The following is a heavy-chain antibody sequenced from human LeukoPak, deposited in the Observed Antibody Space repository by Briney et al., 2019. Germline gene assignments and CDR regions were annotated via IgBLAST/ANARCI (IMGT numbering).Heavy chain of an antibody. CDR1: GFTFSSYW. J-gene: IGHJ4*02. D-gene: IGHD4-17*01. Sequence: PGGSLRLSCAASGFTFSSYWMYWVRQAPGKGLVWVSRINTDGSTTNYADSVKGRFTISRDSAKNTLYLQMNSLRAEDTAVYYCAAVTTADWGPGTLVTVSS. V-gene: IGHV3-74*01. CDR3: AAVTTAD. CDR2: INTDGSTT.